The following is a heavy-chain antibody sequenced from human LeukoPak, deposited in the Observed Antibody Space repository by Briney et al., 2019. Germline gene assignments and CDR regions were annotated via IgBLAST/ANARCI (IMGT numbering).Heavy chain of an antibody. V-gene: IGHV3-66*01. D-gene: IGHD3-10*01. CDR3: ASFPPYMVRNDPFDI. CDR1: GFTVSSNY. J-gene: IGHJ3*02. Sequence: PGGSLRLSCAASGFTVSSNYMNWVRQAPGKGLEWVSVIDSGGTTHYADSVKGRFTISRDNARNSLYLQMNSLRVEDTAVYYCASFPPYMVRNDPFDIWGQGTMVTVSS. CDR2: IDSGGTT.